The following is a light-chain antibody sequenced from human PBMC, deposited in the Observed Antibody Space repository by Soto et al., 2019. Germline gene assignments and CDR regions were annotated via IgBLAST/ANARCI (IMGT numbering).Light chain of an antibody. CDR3: QQLYTYPLT. Sequence: DTQVPQSPSFLSASVGDRVTITCRASQDTSRSLGWYQQKPGKAPKLLIYAASTLHSGVPSRFSGSGSGTEFTLTISSLQPEDFATYYCQQLYTYPLTFGGGTKVDI. CDR1: QDTSRS. CDR2: AAS. V-gene: IGKV1-9*01. J-gene: IGKJ4*02.